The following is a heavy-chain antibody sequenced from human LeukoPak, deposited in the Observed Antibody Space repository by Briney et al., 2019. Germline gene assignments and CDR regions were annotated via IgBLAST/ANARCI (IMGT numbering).Heavy chain of an antibody. V-gene: IGHV1-69*05. CDR2: IIPIFGTA. Sequence: ASVKVSCKASGGTFSSYAISWVRQAPGQGLEWMGGIIPIFGTANYAQKFQGRVTITTDESTSTAYMELSSLRSEGTAVYYCARTRGYSGCLDYWGQGTLVTVSS. J-gene: IGHJ4*02. CDR3: ARTRGYSGCLDY. CDR1: GGTFSSYA. D-gene: IGHD5-12*01.